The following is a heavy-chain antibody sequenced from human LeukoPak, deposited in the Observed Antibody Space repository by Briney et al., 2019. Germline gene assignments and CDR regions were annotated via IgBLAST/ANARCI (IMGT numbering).Heavy chain of an antibody. J-gene: IGHJ4*02. CDR1: RYSFTSYW. V-gene: IGHV5-51*01. CDR2: IYPGDSDT. D-gene: IGHD3-9*01. Sequence: GKSLKLYCNGSRYSFTSYWLGGMRHMPGKGLEWMGIIYPGDSDTRYSPSFQGQVTISADKSISTAYLQWSSLKASDTAMYYCARGGFVWFMFDYWGQGTLVTVSS. CDR3: ARGGFVWFMFDY.